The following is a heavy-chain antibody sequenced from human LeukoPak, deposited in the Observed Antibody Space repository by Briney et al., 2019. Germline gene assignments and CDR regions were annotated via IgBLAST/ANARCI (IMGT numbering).Heavy chain of an antibody. CDR2: ISSSGSTI. CDR3: ASSYDSSGYPDY. V-gene: IGHV3-11*04. Sequence: GGSLKLSCAASGFTFSDYYMSWIRQAPGRGLEWVSYISSSGSTIYYADSVKGRFTISRDNPKNSLYLQMNSLRAEDTAVYYCASSYDSSGYPDYWGQGTLVTVSS. J-gene: IGHJ4*02. D-gene: IGHD3-22*01. CDR1: GFTFSDYY.